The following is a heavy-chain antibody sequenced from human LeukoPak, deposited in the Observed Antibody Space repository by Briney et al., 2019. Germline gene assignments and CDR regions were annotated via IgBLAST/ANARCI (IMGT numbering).Heavy chain of an antibody. CDR3: ARTYYGSGSYSAFDI. CDR2: ISSSSSYI. D-gene: IGHD3-10*01. CDR1: GFTFSSYA. J-gene: IGHJ3*02. V-gene: IGHV3-21*04. Sequence: GGSLRLSCAASGFTFSSYAMSWVRQAPGKGLEWVSSISSSSSYIYYADSVKGRFTISRDNAKNSLYLQMNSLRAEDAAVYYCARTYYGSGSYSAFDIWGQGTMVTVSS.